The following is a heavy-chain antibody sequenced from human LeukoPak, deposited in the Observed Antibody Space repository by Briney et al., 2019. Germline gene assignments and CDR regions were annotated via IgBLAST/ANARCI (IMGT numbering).Heavy chain of an antibody. Sequence: SETLPLTCAVHGGSFSGYYWSWIRQPPGKGLERIGEINHSGSTNYNPSLKSRVTISVDTSKNQFSLKLSSVTAADTAVYYCARRLVGATCDYWGQGTLVTVSS. J-gene: IGHJ4*02. CDR1: GGSFSGYY. V-gene: IGHV4-34*01. CDR3: ARRLVGATCDY. D-gene: IGHD1-26*01. CDR2: INHSGST.